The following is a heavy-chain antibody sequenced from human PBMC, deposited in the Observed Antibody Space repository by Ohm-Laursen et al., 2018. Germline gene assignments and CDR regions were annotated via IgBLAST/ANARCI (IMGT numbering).Heavy chain of an antibody. CDR1: GGSISSYY. D-gene: IGHD1-26*01. CDR2: IYYSGST. CDR3: ARSQGVGATVDWFDP. J-gene: IGHJ5*02. V-gene: IGHV4-59*01. Sequence: SETLSLTCTVSGGSISSYYWSWIRQPPGKGLEWIGYIYYSGSTNYNPSLKSRVTISVDTSKNQFSLKLSSVTAADTAVYYCARSQGVGATVDWFDPWGQGTLVTVSS.